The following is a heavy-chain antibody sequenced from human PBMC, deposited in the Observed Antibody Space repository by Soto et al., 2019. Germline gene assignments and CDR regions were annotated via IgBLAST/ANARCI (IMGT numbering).Heavy chain of an antibody. CDR2: IYYSGST. Sequence: SETLSLTCTVSGGSISSYYWSWIRQPPGKGLEWIGYIYYSGSTNYNPSLKSRVTISVDTSKNQCTLKLSSVTAADTAVYYCARGQILEWLLFDQGKIFDPWGQGTLVTVSS. V-gene: IGHV4-59*01. J-gene: IGHJ5*02. CDR3: ARGQILEWLLFDQGKIFDP. CDR1: GGSISSYY. D-gene: IGHD3-3*01.